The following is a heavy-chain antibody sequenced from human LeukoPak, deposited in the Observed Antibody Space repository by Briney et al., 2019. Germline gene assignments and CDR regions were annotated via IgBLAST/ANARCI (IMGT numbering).Heavy chain of an antibody. J-gene: IGHJ4*02. V-gene: IGHV4-34*01. CDR2: INHSGST. CDR1: GGSFSGYY. D-gene: IGHD1-26*01. Sequence: SETLSLTCAVYGGSFSGYYWSWNRQPPGKGLEWIGEINHSGSTNYNPSPKSRVTISVDTSKNQFSLKLSSVTAADTAVYYCARGRGSTNYFDYWGQGTLVTVSS. CDR3: ARGRGSTNYFDY.